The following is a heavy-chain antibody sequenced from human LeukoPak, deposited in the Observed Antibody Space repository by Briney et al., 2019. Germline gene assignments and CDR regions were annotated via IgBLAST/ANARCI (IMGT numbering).Heavy chain of an antibody. CDR2: IHYSGST. J-gene: IGHJ5*02. D-gene: IGHD6-13*01. CDR3: ARDGSSAYSSSPAGFDP. CDR1: GGSISTYY. V-gene: IGHV4-59*01. Sequence: PSETLSLTCSVSGGSISTYYWSWIRQPPGKGLEWLGYIHYSGSTTYNASLESRVTISVDTAKNQFSLKLSSVTAADTAVYYCARDGSSAYSSSPAGFDPWGQGTLVTVSS.